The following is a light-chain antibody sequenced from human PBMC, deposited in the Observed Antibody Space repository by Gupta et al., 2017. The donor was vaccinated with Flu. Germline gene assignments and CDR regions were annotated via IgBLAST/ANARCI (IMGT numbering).Light chain of an antibody. CDR1: KLGSRY. CDR2: RDN. Sequence: SYELTQTPSVSVSPGQTARISCSGDKLGSRYTSWYQQRPGQSPLVVMYRDNERPSGIPERFSGSKSGNTATLTISGAQAMDEADYYCQAWDSTTTFVFGTGTKVTVL. CDR3: QAWDSTTTFV. V-gene: IGLV3-1*01. J-gene: IGLJ1*01.